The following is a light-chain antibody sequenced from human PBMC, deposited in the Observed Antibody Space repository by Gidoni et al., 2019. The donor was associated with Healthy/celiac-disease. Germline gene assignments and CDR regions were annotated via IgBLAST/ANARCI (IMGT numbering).Light chain of an antibody. CDR1: QSISSY. CDR3: QQSYSTPRT. J-gene: IGKJ2*01. Sequence: DIQMTQAPSSLSASVGDRVTITCQASQSISSYLNWYQQKPGKAPKLLIYAASSLQSGGPSSFIGSGSGTDFTLTISSLQPEDFATYYCQQSYSTPRTFGQGTKLEIK. V-gene: IGKV1-39*01. CDR2: AAS.